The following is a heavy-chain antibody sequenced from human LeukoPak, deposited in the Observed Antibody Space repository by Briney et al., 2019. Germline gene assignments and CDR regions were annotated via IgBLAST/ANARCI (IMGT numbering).Heavy chain of an antibody. Sequence: ASVKVSCKASGGTFSSYAISWVRQAPGQGLEWMGGIIPIFGTANYAQKFQGRVTITADKSTSTAYMELSSLRSEDTAVYYCARDRGDGYWNYWGQGTLVIVSS. CDR3: ARDRGDGYWNY. V-gene: IGHV1-69*06. CDR2: IIPIFGTA. D-gene: IGHD5-24*01. CDR1: GGTFSSYA. J-gene: IGHJ4*02.